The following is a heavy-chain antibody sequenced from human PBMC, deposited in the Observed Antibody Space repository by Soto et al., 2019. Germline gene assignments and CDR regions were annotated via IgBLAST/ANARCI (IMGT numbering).Heavy chain of an antibody. CDR1: GYTFTSYA. V-gene: IGHV1-3*01. D-gene: IGHD3-16*02. J-gene: IGHJ6*02. CDR3: ASSSMITFGGVIATTLCYYGMDV. Sequence: ASVKVSCKASGYTFTSYAMHWVRQAPGQRLEWMGWINAGNGNTKYSQKFQGRVTITRDTSASTAYMELSSLRSEDTAVYYCASSSMITFGGVIATTLCYYGMDVWGQGTTVTVSS. CDR2: INAGNGNT.